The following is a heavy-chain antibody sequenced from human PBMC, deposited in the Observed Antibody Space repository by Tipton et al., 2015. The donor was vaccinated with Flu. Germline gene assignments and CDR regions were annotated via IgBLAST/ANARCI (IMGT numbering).Heavy chain of an antibody. J-gene: IGHJ4*02. CDR1: GFTFSSYS. D-gene: IGHD2-2*01. V-gene: IGHV3-21*01. Sequence: SLRLSCAASGFTFSSYSMNWVRQAPGKGLEWVSSISSSSSYIYYADSVKGRFTISRDNAKNSLYLQMNSLRAEDTAVYYCASLPLGYCSSTSCYDPTDYWGQGTLVTVSS. CDR2: ISSSSSYI. CDR3: ASLPLGYCSSTSCYDPTDY.